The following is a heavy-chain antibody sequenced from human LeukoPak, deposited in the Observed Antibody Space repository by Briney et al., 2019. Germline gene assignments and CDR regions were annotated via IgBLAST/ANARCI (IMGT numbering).Heavy chain of an antibody. CDR1: GFSFNTYG. CDR3: AKGFYGSGSYYYEGDFDY. Sequence: GGSLRLSCAVSGFSFNTYGMHWVRQAPGKGLEWVAFIRYDAINKYYADSVKGRFTISRDNSKNTLYLQMNSLRAEDTAVDYCAKGFYGSGSYYYEGDFDYWGQGTLVTVSS. CDR2: IRYDAINK. V-gene: IGHV3-30*02. J-gene: IGHJ4*02. D-gene: IGHD3-10*01.